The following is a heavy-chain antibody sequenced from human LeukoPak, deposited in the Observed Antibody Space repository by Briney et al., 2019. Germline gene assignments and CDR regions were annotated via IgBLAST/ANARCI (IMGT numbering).Heavy chain of an antibody. CDR2: INPNSGGT. CDR3: ARAVGATMGHDY. D-gene: IGHD1-26*01. CDR1: GYTLTGYY. Sequence: GASVKVSCKASGYTLTGYYMHWVRQAPGQGLEWMGWINPNSGGTNYAQKFQGRVTMTRDTSISTAYMDLSRLRSDDTAVYYCARAVGATMGHDYWGQGTLVTVSS. V-gene: IGHV1-2*02. J-gene: IGHJ4*02.